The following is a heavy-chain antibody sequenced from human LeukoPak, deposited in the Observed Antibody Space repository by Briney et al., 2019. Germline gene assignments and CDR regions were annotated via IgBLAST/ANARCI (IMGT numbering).Heavy chain of an antibody. Sequence: PSETLSLTCAVYGGSFSGYYWSWIRQPPGKGLEWIGEINHNGSTNYNPSLKSRVTISVDTSKNQFSLKLSSVTAADTAVYYCARLYSGSFDYWGQGTLVTVSS. CDR3: ARLYSGSFDY. V-gene: IGHV4-34*01. CDR2: INHNGST. J-gene: IGHJ4*02. CDR1: GGSFSGYY. D-gene: IGHD1-26*01.